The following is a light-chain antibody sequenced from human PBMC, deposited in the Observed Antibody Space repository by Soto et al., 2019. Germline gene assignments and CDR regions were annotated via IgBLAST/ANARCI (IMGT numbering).Light chain of an antibody. CDR1: SSDVGGYNY. CDR2: EVS. V-gene: IGLV2-14*01. J-gene: IGLJ2*01. CDR3: AAWDDSLSGVV. Sequence: QSALTQPASVSGSPGQSITISCTGTSSDVGGYNYVSWYQQHPGKAPKLMIYEVSNRPSGVSNRFSGSKSGASASLAISGLRSEDEGNYYCAAWDDSLSGVVFGGGTKLTVL.